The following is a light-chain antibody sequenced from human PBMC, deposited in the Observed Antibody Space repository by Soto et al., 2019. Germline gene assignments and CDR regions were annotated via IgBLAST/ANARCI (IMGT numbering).Light chain of an antibody. CDR3: QQYNTWTLIS. CDR1: QSIGNN. Sequence: EIVMTQSPATLSVSPGERATLSCRASQSIGNNLGWYQQKPGQAPRLLIYGASTRATGIPARFSGSGSGTEFILTITSLQSEDSAVYYCQQYNTWTLISFGQGTRLEIK. V-gene: IGKV3-15*01. CDR2: GAS. J-gene: IGKJ5*01.